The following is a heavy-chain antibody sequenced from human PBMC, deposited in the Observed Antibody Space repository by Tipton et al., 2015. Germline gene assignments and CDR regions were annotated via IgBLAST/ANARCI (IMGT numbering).Heavy chain of an antibody. CDR1: GYSISSGYY. CDR2: IYHRGDT. CDR3: ARARGRHGGLLDS. J-gene: IGHJ5*01. D-gene: IGHD4-23*01. Sequence: TLSLTCAISGYSISSGYYWGWIRQPPGKGLEWIGSIYHRGDTNYNPSLKSRVTISVDTSKTQFSLKMSSVTASDTAVYYCARARGRHGGLLDSWGQGILVTVSS. V-gene: IGHV4-38-2*01.